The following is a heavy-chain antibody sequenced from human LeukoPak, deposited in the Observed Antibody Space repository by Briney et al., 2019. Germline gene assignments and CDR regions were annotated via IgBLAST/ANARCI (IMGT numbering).Heavy chain of an antibody. V-gene: IGHV1-69*01. CDR3: ARDNGRYHAECYFDS. D-gene: IGHD1-26*01. CDR1: GGTFSSYA. Sequence: SVKVSCKASGGTFSSYAISWVRQAPGQGLEWMGGIIPIFGTANYAQKFQGRVTITADESTSTAYMELSRLRSEDTAVYYCARDNGRYHAECYFDSWGQGTLVTVSS. J-gene: IGHJ4*02. CDR2: IIPIFGTA.